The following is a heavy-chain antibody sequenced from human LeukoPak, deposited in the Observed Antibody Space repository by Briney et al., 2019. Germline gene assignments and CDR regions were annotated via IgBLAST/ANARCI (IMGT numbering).Heavy chain of an antibody. CDR1: GFTFSSYS. CDR3: ARGASVPAAPWY. V-gene: IGHV3-21*01. CDR2: ISSSSGYI. J-gene: IGHJ4*02. Sequence: GGSLRLSCAASGFTFSSYSMNWVRQAPGKGLEWVSSISSSSGYIYYADSVKGRFTISRDNAKNSLYLQMNSLRAEDTAVYYCARGASVPAAPWYWGQGTLVTVSS. D-gene: IGHD2-2*01.